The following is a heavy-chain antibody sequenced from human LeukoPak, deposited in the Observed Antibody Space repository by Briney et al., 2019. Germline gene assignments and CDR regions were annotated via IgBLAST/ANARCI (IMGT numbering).Heavy chain of an antibody. CDR3: ARDGHIVGATTFDY. D-gene: IGHD1-26*01. V-gene: IGHV4-39*07. CDR2: IYYSGST. CDR1: GGSISSYY. J-gene: IGHJ4*02. Sequence: SETLSLTCTVSGGSISSYYWGWVRQPPGKGLEWIGSIYYSGSTYYNPSLKSRVTISVDTSKNQFSLKLSSVTAADTAVYYCARDGHIVGATTFDYWGQGTLVTVSS.